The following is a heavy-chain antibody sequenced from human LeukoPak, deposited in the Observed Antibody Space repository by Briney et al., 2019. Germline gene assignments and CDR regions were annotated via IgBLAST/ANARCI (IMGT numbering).Heavy chain of an antibody. J-gene: IGHJ4*02. CDR2: INSDGSST. Sequence: GGSLRLSCAASGFTFSSYWMHWVRQAPGKGLVWVSRINSDGSSTSYADSVKGRFTISRDNAKNTLYLQMNSLRAEDTAVYYCASYDFWSGRAPFDYWGQGTLVTVSS. V-gene: IGHV3-74*01. CDR3: ASYDFWSGRAPFDY. D-gene: IGHD3-3*01. CDR1: GFTFSSYW.